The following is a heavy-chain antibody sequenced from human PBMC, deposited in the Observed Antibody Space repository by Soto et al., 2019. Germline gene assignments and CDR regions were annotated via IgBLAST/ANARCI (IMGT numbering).Heavy chain of an antibody. CDR1: GFTFIDYG. Sequence: PWGSLRLSCAASGFTFIDYGIHFFRHAPFKGPEWLAVISYDGTTQHYADSVKGRFTISRDNSKNTLYLQMNSLRAEDTAVYYCAREALWFGELLSWFDPWGQGTLVTVSS. J-gene: IGHJ5*02. V-gene: IGHV3-30*03. CDR3: AREALWFGELLSWFDP. CDR2: ISYDGTTQ. D-gene: IGHD3-10*01.